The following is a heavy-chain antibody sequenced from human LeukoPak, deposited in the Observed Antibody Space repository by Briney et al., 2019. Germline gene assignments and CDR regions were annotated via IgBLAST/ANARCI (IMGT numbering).Heavy chain of an antibody. V-gene: IGHV3-21*01. J-gene: IGHJ6*03. CDR1: GFTFSSYS. CDR3: ARVHYYDSSGYWPGGGYYYYYMDV. Sequence: GGSLRLSCAASGFTFSSYSMNWVRQAPGKGLEWVSSISSSSSYIYYADSVKGRFTISRDNAKNSLYLQMNSLRAEDTAVYYCARVHYYDSSGYWPGGGYYYYYMDVWGKGTTVTVSS. D-gene: IGHD3-22*01. CDR2: ISSSSSYI.